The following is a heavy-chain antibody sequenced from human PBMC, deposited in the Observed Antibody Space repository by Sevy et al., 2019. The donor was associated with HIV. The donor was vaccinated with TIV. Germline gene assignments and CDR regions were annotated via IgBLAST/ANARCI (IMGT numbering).Heavy chain of an antibody. Sequence: ASVKVSCKVSGYTLTELSMHWVRQAPGKGLEWMGGFDPEDGETIYAQKFQDRVTMTEDTSTDTAYMELSSLRSEDTAVYYCATGPFYYDSSGYYFRALDYWGQGTLVTVSS. CDR1: GYTLTELS. CDR3: ATGPFYYDSSGYYFRALDY. V-gene: IGHV1-24*01. CDR2: FDPEDGET. J-gene: IGHJ4*02. D-gene: IGHD3-22*01.